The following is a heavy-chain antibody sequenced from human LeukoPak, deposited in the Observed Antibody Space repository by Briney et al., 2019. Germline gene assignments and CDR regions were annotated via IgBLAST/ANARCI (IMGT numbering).Heavy chain of an antibody. CDR3: ARYQSNGWTPFDY. CDR1: GYTFTGYY. Sequence: ASVKVSCKASGYTFTGYYMHWVRQAPGQGLEWMGWINPNSGVTNYAQKFQGRVTMTRDTSISTAYMELSRLTSDDTALYYCARYQSNGWTPFDYWGQGTLATVSS. J-gene: IGHJ4*02. V-gene: IGHV1-2*02. D-gene: IGHD6-19*01. CDR2: INPNSGVT.